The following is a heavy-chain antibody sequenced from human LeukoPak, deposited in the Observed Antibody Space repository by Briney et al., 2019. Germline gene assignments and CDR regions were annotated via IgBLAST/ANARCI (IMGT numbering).Heavy chain of an antibody. Sequence: ASVKVSCKASGYTLTSYDINWVRQATGQGLEWMGWMNPNSGNTGYAQKFQGRVTMTRNTSISTAYMELSSLRSEDTAVYYCARYYYDSSGYVDYWGQGTLVTVSS. CDR3: ARYYYDSSGYVDY. CDR1: GYTLTSYD. V-gene: IGHV1-8*01. J-gene: IGHJ4*02. D-gene: IGHD3-22*01. CDR2: MNPNSGNT.